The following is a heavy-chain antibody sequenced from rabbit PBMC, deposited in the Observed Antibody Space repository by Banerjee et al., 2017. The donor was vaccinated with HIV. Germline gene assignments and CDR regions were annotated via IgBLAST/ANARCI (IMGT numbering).Heavy chain of an antibody. CDR2: IYAGSSGST. J-gene: IGHJ3*01. V-gene: IGHV1S40*01. CDR3: ARDLRYIGDGGPTLRLDL. D-gene: IGHD2-1*01. CDR1: GFSFSSSYY. Sequence: QSLVESGGDLVKPGASLTLTCTASGFSFSSSYYMCWVRQAPGNGLEWIACIYAGSSGSTYYASWAKGRFTISKTSSTTVTLQMTSLTAAATATYFCARDLRYIGDGGPTLRLDLWGPGTRVTVS.